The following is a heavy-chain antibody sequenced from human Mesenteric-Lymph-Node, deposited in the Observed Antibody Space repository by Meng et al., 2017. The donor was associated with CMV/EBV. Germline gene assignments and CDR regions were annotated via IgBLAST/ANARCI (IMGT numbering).Heavy chain of an antibody. CDR1: GFTFSTYW. V-gene: IGHV3-7*01. J-gene: IGHJ4*02. CDR3: ARARYCGGGDCYSLTYDY. D-gene: IGHD2-15*01. CDR2: IKEDGSER. Sequence: GESLKISCAASGFTFSTYWMTWVRQAPGKGLEWVANIKEDGSERYYGNFVKGRFTISRDNAKNSLYLQMNSLRAEDTAVYYCARARYCGGGDCYSLTYDYWGQGTLVTVSS.